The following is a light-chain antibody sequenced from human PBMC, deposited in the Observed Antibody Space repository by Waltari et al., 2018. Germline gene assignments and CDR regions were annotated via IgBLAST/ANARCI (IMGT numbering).Light chain of an antibody. CDR1: QSISNW. V-gene: IGKV1-5*03. CDR3: QQYNSYSLLT. J-gene: IGKJ4*01. Sequence: DTIIITCRASQSISNWLAWYQQKPGKAPKLLIYKAFTLETGVPSRFSGSGSGTVFTLTISSLQPDDFATYYCQQYNSYSLLTFGGGTKVEIE. CDR2: KAF.